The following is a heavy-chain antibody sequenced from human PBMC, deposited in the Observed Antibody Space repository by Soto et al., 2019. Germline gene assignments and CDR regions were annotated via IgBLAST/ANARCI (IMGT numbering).Heavy chain of an antibody. CDR1: GFTFGDYA. D-gene: IGHD5-12*01. J-gene: IGHJ6*02. V-gene: IGHV3-49*04. CDR2: IRSKAYGGTT. Sequence: GGSLRLSCTASGFTFGDYAMSWVRQAPGKGLEWVGFIRSKAYGGTTEYAASVKGRFTISRDDSKSIAYLQMNSLKTEDTAVYYCSVGRDGYKYYYYYGMDVWGQGTTVTVSS. CDR3: SVGRDGYKYYYYYGMDV.